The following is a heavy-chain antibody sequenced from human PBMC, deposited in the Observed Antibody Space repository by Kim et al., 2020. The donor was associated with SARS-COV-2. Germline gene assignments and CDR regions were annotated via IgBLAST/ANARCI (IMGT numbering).Heavy chain of an antibody. D-gene: IGHD3-22*01. V-gene: IGHV3-30*18. CDR3: AKDVLYYYDSSGYAFDI. CDR1: GFTFSSYG. CDR2: ISYDGSNK. J-gene: IGHJ3*02. Sequence: GGSLRLSCAASGFTFSSYGMHWVRQAPGKGLEWVAVISYDGSNKYYADSVKGRFTISRDNSKNTLYLQMNSLRAEDTAVYYCAKDVLYYYDSSGYAFDIWGQGTMGTVSS.